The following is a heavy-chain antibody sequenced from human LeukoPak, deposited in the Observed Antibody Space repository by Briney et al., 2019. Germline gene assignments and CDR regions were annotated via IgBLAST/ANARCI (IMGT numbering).Heavy chain of an antibody. CDR1: GFTFSSYG. D-gene: IGHD6-19*01. Sequence: GRSLRLSCAASGFTFSSYGMHWVRQAPGKGLEWVAVISYDGSNKYYADSVKGRFTISRDNSKNTLYLQMNSLRAEDTAVYYCARDSYSSGWYRINDAFDIWGQGTMVTVSS. CDR3: ARDSYSSGWYRINDAFDI. J-gene: IGHJ3*02. CDR2: ISYDGSNK. V-gene: IGHV3-30*03.